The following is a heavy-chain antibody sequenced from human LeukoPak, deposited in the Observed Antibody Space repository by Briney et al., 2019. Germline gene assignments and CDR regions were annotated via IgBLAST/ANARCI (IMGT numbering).Heavy chain of an antibody. V-gene: IGHV3-30-3*01. CDR1: GFTFSNYA. Sequence: PGGSLRLSCAASGFTFSNYAMHWVRQAPGKGLEWVAVISYDGSNKYYADSVKGRFTISRDNSKNTLYLQMNSLRAEDTAVYYCARPYYGDYYHFQHWGQGTLVTVSS. J-gene: IGHJ1*01. CDR3: ARPYYGDYYHFQH. CDR2: ISYDGSNK. D-gene: IGHD4-17*01.